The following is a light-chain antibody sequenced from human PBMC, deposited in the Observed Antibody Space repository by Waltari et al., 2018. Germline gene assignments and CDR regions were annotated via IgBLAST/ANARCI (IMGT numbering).Light chain of an antibody. J-gene: IGKJ1*01. CDR2: KAS. V-gene: IGKV1-5*03. CDR3: QQSYSSPRT. CDR1: QSINTW. Sequence: DIQMTQSPSTLSASVGDRVTITCRASQSINTWLAWYQQKPGKAPKLLIYKASSLESGVPSRFSGSGSGTEFTLTISSLQPEDFATFYCQQSYSSPRTFGQGTKVEIK.